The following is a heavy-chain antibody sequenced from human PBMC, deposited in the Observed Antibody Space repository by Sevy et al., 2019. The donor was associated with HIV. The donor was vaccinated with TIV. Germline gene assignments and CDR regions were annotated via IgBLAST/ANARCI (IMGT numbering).Heavy chain of an antibody. Sequence: GGSLRLSCAASGFTFSSYGMHWVRQAPGKGLEWVAVISYDGSNKYYVDSVKGRFTISRDNSKNTLYLQMNSLRAEDTVVYYCAKDHPGYCSGGSCSSSDNWGQGTLVTVSS. V-gene: IGHV3-30*18. CDR3: AKDHPGYCSGGSCSSSDN. J-gene: IGHJ4*02. CDR2: ISYDGSNK. CDR1: GFTFSSYG. D-gene: IGHD2-15*01.